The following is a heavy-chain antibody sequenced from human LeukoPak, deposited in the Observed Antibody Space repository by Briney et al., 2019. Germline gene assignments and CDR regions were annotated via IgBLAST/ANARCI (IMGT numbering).Heavy chain of an antibody. D-gene: IGHD3-9*01. J-gene: IGHJ3*02. Sequence: PGGSLRLSCAASGFTFRSYGMHWVRQAPGKGLEWVSSISSSGTYVYYADSVKGRFTISRDNAKNSLSLQMNSLRADDAAVYYCARASSKQLAGYLPDGFDIWGQGTMVTVSS. V-gene: IGHV3-21*01. CDR3: ARASSKQLAGYLPDGFDI. CDR1: GFTFRSYG. CDR2: ISSSGTYV.